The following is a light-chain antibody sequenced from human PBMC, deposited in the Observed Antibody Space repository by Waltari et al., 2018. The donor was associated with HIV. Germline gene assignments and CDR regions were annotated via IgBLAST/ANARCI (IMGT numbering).Light chain of an antibody. CDR3: AAWNDSLSGYV. Sequence: QSVLTQPPSASGTPGQRVTISCSGSSYNIGRHYVYWPQQLPGTAPKLLIYRNNQRPSGVPDRFSGSKSGTSASLAINGLRSEDEADYYCAAWNDSLSGYVFGTGTKVTV. CDR2: RNN. J-gene: IGLJ1*01. CDR1: SYNIGRHY. V-gene: IGLV1-47*01.